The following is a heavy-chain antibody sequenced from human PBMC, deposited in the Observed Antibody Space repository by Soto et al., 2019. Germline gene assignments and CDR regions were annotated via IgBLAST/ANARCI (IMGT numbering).Heavy chain of an antibody. J-gene: IGHJ6*02. V-gene: IGHV3-53*01. Sequence: GGDLRLSCASAWFTHSSNYMSWVRDTPAKGLEWGSVIYSGGSTYYADYVKGRFTISRDNSKNTLYLQMNSLRAEDTAVYYCARDPTYYDFWSGYRYQHGMDVWGQGTTVTVSS. CDR2: IYSGGST. CDR1: WFTHSSNY. D-gene: IGHD3-3*01. CDR3: ARDPTYYDFWSGYRYQHGMDV.